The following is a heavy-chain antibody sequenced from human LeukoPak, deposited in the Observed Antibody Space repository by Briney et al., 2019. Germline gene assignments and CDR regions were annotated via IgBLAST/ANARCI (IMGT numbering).Heavy chain of an antibody. CDR2: ISSNGGST. V-gene: IGHV3-64D*06. CDR1: GFTFSRYA. D-gene: IGHD3-3*01. Sequence: PGGSLRLSCSASGFTFSRYAMHWVRQAPGKGLEHVSVISSNGGSTYYADSVKGRFTISRDNSKNTLYLQMSSLRAEDTAVYYCVKAYYDFWSAYANWFDPWGRGTLVTVSS. CDR3: VKAYYDFWSAYANWFDP. J-gene: IGHJ5*02.